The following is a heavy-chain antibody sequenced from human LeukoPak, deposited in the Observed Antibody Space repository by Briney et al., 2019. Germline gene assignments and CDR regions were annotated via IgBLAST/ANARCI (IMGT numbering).Heavy chain of an antibody. CDR3: ARDGIGASLYYYYYMDV. CDR1: GFTFSSYS. Sequence: GGSLRLSCAASGFTFSSYSMNWVRQAPGKGLEWVSSISSSSSYIYYADSVKGRFTISRDNAKNSLYLRMNSLRAEDTAVYYCARDGIGASLYYYYYMDVWGKGTTVTVSS. V-gene: IGHV3-21*01. D-gene: IGHD3-10*01. J-gene: IGHJ6*03. CDR2: ISSSSSYI.